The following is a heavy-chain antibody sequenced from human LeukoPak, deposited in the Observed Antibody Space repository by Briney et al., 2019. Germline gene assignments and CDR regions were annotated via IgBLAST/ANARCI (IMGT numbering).Heavy chain of an antibody. Sequence: GGSLRLSCAASGFTFSSYAMHWVRQAPGKGLEWVAVISYDGSNKYYADSVKGRFTISRDNSKNTLYLQMNSLRAEDTAVYYCAKDNEVAARMPHGYWGQGTLVTVSS. CDR1: GFTFSSYA. V-gene: IGHV3-30-3*01. J-gene: IGHJ4*02. CDR2: ISYDGSNK. D-gene: IGHD6-6*01. CDR3: AKDNEVAARMPHGY.